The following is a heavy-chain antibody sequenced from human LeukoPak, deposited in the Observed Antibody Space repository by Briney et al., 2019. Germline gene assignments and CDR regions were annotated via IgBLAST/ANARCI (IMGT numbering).Heavy chain of an antibody. CDR1: GGTFSSYA. Sequence: GASVKVSCKASGGTFSSYAISWVRQAPGQGLEWMGRIIPILGIANYAQKFQGRVTITADKSTSTAYMELSSLRAEDTAVYYCAKAYSYGTYYFDYWGQGTLVTVSS. J-gene: IGHJ4*02. D-gene: IGHD5-18*01. CDR2: IIPILGIA. V-gene: IGHV1-69*04. CDR3: AKAYSYGTYYFDY.